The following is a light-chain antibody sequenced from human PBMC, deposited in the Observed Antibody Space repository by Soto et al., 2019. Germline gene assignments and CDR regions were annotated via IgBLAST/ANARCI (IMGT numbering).Light chain of an antibody. Sequence: QSVLTQPASVSGSPGQSITISCTGTSSDVGGYNYVSWYQQHPGKAPKLIIYEFSNRPAGVSHRFSGSKSGNTASLTTSGLAAEDEADYYCSSYTSSSTRVFGGGTKLTVL. CDR2: EFS. J-gene: IGLJ3*02. V-gene: IGLV2-14*01. CDR3: SSYTSSSTRV. CDR1: SSDVGGYNY.